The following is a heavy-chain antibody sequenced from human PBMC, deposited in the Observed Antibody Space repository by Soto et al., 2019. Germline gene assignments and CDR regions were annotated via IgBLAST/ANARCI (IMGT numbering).Heavy chain of an antibody. V-gene: IGHV3-30-3*01. Sequence: QVQRVESGGGVVQPGRSLRLSCAASGLTFSGNAMHWVRQAPGKGLEWVTVISYDGSNKYYADSVKGRFTISRDNSKNTLYLQMNSLRGEDTAVYYCARDRAGTTAYYYYGMDVWGQGTTVTVSS. CDR3: ARDRAGTTAYYYYGMDV. D-gene: IGHD1-7*01. CDR2: ISYDGSNK. CDR1: GLTFSGNA. J-gene: IGHJ6*02.